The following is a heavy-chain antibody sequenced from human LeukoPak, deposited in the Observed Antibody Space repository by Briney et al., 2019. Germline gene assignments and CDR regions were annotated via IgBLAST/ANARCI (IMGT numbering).Heavy chain of an antibody. V-gene: IGHV3-23*01. CDR2: ISGSGGST. J-gene: IGHJ4*02. CDR1: GFTFSSYG. CDR3: VTYYDILTGYLLYYFDY. Sequence: PGGSLRLSCAASGFTFSSYGMHWVRQAPGKGLEWVSAISGSGGSTYYADSVKGRFTISRDNSKNTLYLQMNSLRAEDTAVYYCVTYYDILTGYLLYYFDYWGQGTLVTVSS. D-gene: IGHD3-9*01.